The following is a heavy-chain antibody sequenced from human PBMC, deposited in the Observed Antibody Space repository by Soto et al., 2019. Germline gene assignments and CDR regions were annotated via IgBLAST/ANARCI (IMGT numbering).Heavy chain of an antibody. D-gene: IGHD1-26*01. CDR1: GFSLSTSGVG. V-gene: IGHV2-5*02. J-gene: IGHJ5*02. CDR2: IYWDDDK. Sequence: QITLKESGPTLVKPTQTLTLTCTFSGFSLSTSGVGVGWIRQPPGRALEWLGIIYWDDDKRYSSSLKSRLTITKDTSKNLVVLTMTNMDPVDTATYYCAHSTTNLMGFDPWGQGTLVTVSS. CDR3: AHSTTNLMGFDP.